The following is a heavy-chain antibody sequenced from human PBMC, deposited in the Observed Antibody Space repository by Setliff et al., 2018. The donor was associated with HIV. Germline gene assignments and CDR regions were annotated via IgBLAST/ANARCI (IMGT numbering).Heavy chain of an antibody. D-gene: IGHD3-10*01. V-gene: IGHV3-23*01. CDR2: ISGSGDST. CDR3: AKHLRVYYYGSGSYYNIKDY. CDR1: GFTFGSYA. Sequence: GGSLRLSCAPSGFTFGSYAMSWVRQAPGKGLEWVSVISGSGDSTFYADSLKGRFTISRDNSKNTLYLQMNSLRAEDTAVYYCAKHLRVYYYGSGSYYNIKDYWGQGTLVTVSS. J-gene: IGHJ4*02.